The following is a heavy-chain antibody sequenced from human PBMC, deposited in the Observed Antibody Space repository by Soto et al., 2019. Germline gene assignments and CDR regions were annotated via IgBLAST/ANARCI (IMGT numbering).Heavy chain of an antibody. Sequence: SVKVSCKASGVTFSSYAISWVRQAPGQGLEWMGGIIPIFGTANYAQKFQGRVTITADESTSTAYMELSSLRSEDTAVYYCARVYPLEISYYYYGMDVWGQGTTVTVSS. CDR3: ARVYPLEISYYYYGMDV. CDR1: GVTFSSYA. J-gene: IGHJ6*02. D-gene: IGHD3-3*01. CDR2: IIPIFGTA. V-gene: IGHV1-69*13.